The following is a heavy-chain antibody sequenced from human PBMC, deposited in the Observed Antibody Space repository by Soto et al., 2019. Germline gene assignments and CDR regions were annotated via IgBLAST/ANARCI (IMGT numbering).Heavy chain of an antibody. V-gene: IGHV3-23*01. Sequence: EVQLLESGGGLVQPGGSLRLSCAASGFTFNNYAMTWVRQAPGKGLEWVSAISGGGDTTSYADSVKGRFTVSRDGSKNTLYLQMSGLRAEDPALYYCAKGRGGSGSRPPRVDFWGQGTLVTVSS. CDR3: AKGRGGSGSRPPRVDF. CDR2: ISGGGDTT. CDR1: GFTFNNYA. D-gene: IGHD3-10*01. J-gene: IGHJ4*02.